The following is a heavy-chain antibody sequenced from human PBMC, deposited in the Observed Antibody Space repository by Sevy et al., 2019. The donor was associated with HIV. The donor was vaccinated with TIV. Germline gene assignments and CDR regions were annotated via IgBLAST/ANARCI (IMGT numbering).Heavy chain of an antibody. CDR2: ISGSGDRT. J-gene: IGHJ6*02. Sequence: GGSLRLSCAASGLTFSSYAMAWVRQAPGKGLEWISAISGSGDRTYYAESVKGRFTISRDKSKNMVYLQMNSLRAEDTAVYYCAKDKGGLLPSYGMDVWGQGTTVTVSS. CDR1: GLTFSSYA. D-gene: IGHD2-15*01. CDR3: AKDKGGLLPSYGMDV. V-gene: IGHV3-23*01.